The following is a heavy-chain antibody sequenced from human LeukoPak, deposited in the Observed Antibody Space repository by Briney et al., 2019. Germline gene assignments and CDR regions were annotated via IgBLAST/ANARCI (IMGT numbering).Heavy chain of an antibody. D-gene: IGHD1-20*01. J-gene: IGHJ5*02. V-gene: IGHV6-1*01. CDR3: ARAGYNWNDRQYNWFDP. Sequence: QSQTLSLTCAISGDSVSSYSAAWNWIRQSPSRGLEWLGRTYYRSKWYYDYAVSVKSRITINPDTSKNQFSLQLNSVTPEDAAVYYCARAGYNWNDRQYNWFDPWGQGTLVTVSS. CDR2: TYYRSKWYY. CDR1: GDSVSSYSAA.